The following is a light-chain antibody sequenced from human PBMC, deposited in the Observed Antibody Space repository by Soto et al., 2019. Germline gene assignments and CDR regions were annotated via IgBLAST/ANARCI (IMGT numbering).Light chain of an antibody. CDR2: DAY. CDR3: QQLSHWPFT. J-gene: IGKJ3*01. CDR1: QSVGSY. V-gene: IGKV3-11*01. Sequence: EIVLTQSPATLSLSPGERATLSCRASQSVGSYLAWYQQKPGQAPRLLIYDAYKRATGIPARFSGSGSGTDFTLTIRSLEPEDFALYYCQQLSHWPFTFGPGTKVDIK.